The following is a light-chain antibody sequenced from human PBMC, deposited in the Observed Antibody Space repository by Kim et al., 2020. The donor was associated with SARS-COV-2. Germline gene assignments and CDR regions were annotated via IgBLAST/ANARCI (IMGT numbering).Light chain of an antibody. J-gene: IGLJ3*02. CDR2: DVS. Sequence: QSALTQPASVSGSPGQSITISCTGTSSDVGGYNYVSWYQQHPGKAPILMIYDVSKRPSGVSNRFSGSKSGNTASLTISGLQAEDEADYYCSSYTSSSTLFGGGTKLTVL. V-gene: IGLV2-14*01. CDR3: SSYTSSSTL. CDR1: SSDVGGYNY.